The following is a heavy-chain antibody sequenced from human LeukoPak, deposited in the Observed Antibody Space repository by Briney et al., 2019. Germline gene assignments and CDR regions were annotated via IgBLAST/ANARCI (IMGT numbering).Heavy chain of an antibody. J-gene: IGHJ4*02. V-gene: IGHV3-15*01. D-gene: IGHD3-22*01. CDR1: GFTFSNAW. CDR2: IKSKTDGGTT. CDR3: TTFSYSSGYYYYFDY. Sequence: PGRSLRLSCAASGFTFSNAWMSWVRQAPGKGLEWVGRIKSKTDGGTTDYAAPVKGRFTISRDDSKNTLYLQMNSLKTEDTAVYYCTTFSYSSGYYYYFDYWGQGTLVTVSS.